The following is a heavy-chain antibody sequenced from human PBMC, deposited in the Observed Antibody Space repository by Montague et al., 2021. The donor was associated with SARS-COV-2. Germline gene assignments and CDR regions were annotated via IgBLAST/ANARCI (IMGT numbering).Heavy chain of an antibody. V-gene: IGHV6-1*01. CDR2: TYYRSEWYS. CDR3: ARAERGSCGDGNCYQYFFNY. CDR1: GDSVSTNSGT. J-gene: IGHJ4*02. Sequence: CAISGDSVSTNSGTWNWVRLSPSRGLEWLGRTYYRSEWYSGYSVSVKSRISINPDTSKNQFSLQLDSVTPEDTAVYYCARAERGSCGDGNCYQYFFNYWGQGTLVTVSS. D-gene: IGHD2-15*01.